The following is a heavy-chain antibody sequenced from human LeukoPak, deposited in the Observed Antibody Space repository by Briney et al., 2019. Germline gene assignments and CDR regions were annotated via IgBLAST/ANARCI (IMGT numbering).Heavy chain of an antibody. V-gene: IGHV3-23*01. Sequence: GGSLRLSCAASGFTFSSYSMNWVRQAPGKGLEWVSAISGSGGSTYYADSVKGRFTISRDNSKNTLYLQMNSLRAEDTAVYYCAKAGMVRGVSIDYWGQGTLVTVSS. J-gene: IGHJ4*02. CDR3: AKAGMVRGVSIDY. CDR1: GFTFSSYS. D-gene: IGHD3-10*01. CDR2: ISGSGGST.